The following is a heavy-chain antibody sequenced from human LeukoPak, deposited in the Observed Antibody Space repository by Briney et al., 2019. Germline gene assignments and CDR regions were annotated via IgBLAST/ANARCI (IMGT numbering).Heavy chain of an antibody. CDR2: ISWNSGSI. D-gene: IGHD6-6*01. CDR1: GFTFDDYA. J-gene: IGHJ3*02. V-gene: IGHV3-9*01. CDR3: AKDSLIAARLTSNAFDI. Sequence: PGGSLRLFCAASGFTFDDYAMHWVRQAPGKGLEWASGISWNSGSIGYADSVKGRFTISRDNAKNSLYLQMNSLRAEDTALYYCAKDSLIAARLTSNAFDIWGQGTMVTVSS.